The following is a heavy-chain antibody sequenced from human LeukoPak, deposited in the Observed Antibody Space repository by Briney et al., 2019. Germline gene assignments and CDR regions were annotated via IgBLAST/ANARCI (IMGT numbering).Heavy chain of an antibody. CDR1: GVSFSTYS. CDR2: IYSSGTTI. CDR3: ARDPHALDY. Sequence: GGSLRLSCATSGVSFSTYSMNWVRQAPGKGLEWVSYIYSSGTTIYYADSVKGRFTISRDNAKNSLYLQMNSLRDEDTAVYYCARDPHALDYWGQGTLVTVSS. V-gene: IGHV3-48*02. J-gene: IGHJ4*02.